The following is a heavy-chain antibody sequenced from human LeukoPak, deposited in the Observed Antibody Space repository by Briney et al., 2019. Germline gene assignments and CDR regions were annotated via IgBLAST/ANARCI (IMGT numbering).Heavy chain of an antibody. J-gene: IGHJ4*02. CDR3: ARVLPVGGHYYFDC. D-gene: IGHD4-23*01. CDR2: IYSGGST. Sequence: PGGSLRLSCAASGFTFSSYAMSWVRQAPGKGLEWVSVIYSGGSTYYADSVKSRFTISRDNSKNTLYLQMNSLRAEDTAVYYCARVLPVGGHYYFDCWGQGIQVTVSS. CDR1: GFTFSSYA. V-gene: IGHV3-66*01.